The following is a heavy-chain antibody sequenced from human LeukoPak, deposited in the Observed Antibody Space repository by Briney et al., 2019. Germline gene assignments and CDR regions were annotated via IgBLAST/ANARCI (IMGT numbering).Heavy chain of an antibody. CDR3: ARDSSMLRGPLVIYYFDF. Sequence: PGGSLRLSCAASGFTFSGYGMSWVRQAPGKGLEWVSAISGSGGSTYYADSVKGRFTISRDNSKNTLYLQMNSLRAEDTAVYYCARDSSMLRGPLVIYYFDFWGQGTLVTVSS. CDR2: ISGSGGST. CDR1: GFTFSGYG. D-gene: IGHD3-10*01. V-gene: IGHV3-23*01. J-gene: IGHJ4*02.